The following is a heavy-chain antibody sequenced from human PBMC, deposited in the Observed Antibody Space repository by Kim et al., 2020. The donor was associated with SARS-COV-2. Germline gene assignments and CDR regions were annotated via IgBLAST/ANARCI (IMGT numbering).Heavy chain of an antibody. CDR3: ARHVNFYLDTVVAQNLDY. J-gene: IGHJ4*02. CDR2: IDPSDSYT. D-gene: IGHD2-15*01. Sequence: GESLKISCKGSGYSFTSYWISWVRQMPGKGLEWMGRIDPSDSYTNYSPSFQGHVTISADKSISTAYLQWSSLKASDTAMYYCARHVNFYLDTVVAQNLDYWGQGTLVTVSS. CDR1: GYSFTSYW. V-gene: IGHV5-10-1*01.